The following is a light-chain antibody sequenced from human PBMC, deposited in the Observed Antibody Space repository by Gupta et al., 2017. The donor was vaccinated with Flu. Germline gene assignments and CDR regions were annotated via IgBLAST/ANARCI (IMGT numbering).Light chain of an antibody. CDR1: QSVSSSD. CDR2: GAS. Sequence: EMVLTQSPGPLSLSPGERATPPCRASQSVSSSDLAWYQQKPGQAPRLLIYGASSRATGIPDRFSGSGSGTDFTLTISRLEPEDFAMYYCQHYGSSPYTFGQGTKLEIK. V-gene: IGKV3-20*01. CDR3: QHYGSSPYT. J-gene: IGKJ2*01.